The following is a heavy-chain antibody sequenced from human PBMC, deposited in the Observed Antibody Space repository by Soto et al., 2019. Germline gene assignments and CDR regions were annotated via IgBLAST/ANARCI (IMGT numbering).Heavy chain of an antibody. Sequence: QVQLVESGGGVVQPGTSLRLSCAASGFTFNNYGMHWVHQAPGTGLEWVADISNDGSDKYYADSVKGRLTISRDNSKNTLYLQMDSLRAEDTAVYYCAKDQGIAASHGIDWGQGTMVTVSS. CDR2: ISNDGSDK. D-gene: IGHD6-13*01. CDR3: AKDQGIAASHGID. V-gene: IGHV3-30*18. CDR1: GFTFNNYG. J-gene: IGHJ3*01.